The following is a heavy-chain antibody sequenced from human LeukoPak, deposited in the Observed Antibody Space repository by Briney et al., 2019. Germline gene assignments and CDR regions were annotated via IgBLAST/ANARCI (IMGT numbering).Heavy chain of an antibody. Sequence: GGSLRLSCAASGFSFDDYAMHWVRQAPGKGLEWVSGITYNSDTIAYADSVKGRFTISRDNAQNSLYLQMNSLRTEDMALYYCAKDMTGGVIVGATFDYWGQGTLVTVSS. J-gene: IGHJ4*02. CDR1: GFSFDDYA. CDR2: ITYNSDTI. D-gene: IGHD1-26*01. CDR3: AKDMTGGVIVGATFDY. V-gene: IGHV3-9*03.